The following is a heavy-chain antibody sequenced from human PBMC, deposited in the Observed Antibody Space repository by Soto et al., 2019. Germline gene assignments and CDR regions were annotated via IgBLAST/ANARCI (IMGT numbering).Heavy chain of an antibody. CDR2: ISAYNGNT. Sequence: ASVKVSCKASGYTFTSYGISWVRQAPGQGLEWMGWISAYNGNTNYAQQLQGRVTMTTDTSTSTAYVELRSLRSDDTAVYYCARDLFPTVTTNVDYWGQGTLVTVSS. J-gene: IGHJ4*02. V-gene: IGHV1-18*01. D-gene: IGHD4-4*01. CDR1: GYTFTSYG. CDR3: ARDLFPTVTTNVDY.